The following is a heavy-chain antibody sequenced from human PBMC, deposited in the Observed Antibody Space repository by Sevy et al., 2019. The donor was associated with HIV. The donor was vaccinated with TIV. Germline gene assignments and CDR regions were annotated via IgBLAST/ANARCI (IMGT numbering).Heavy chain of an antibody. D-gene: IGHD3-22*01. V-gene: IGHV3-72*01. CDR2: SRKRAHSYST. CDR3: ARVGYYDGRDYSLDCFNI. J-gene: IGHJ3*02. Sequence: GGSLRLSCAASGFTFSDYHMDWVRQAPGKGLEWVGRSRKRAHSYSTEYAESLRGRFSISRDDSKSSVFLQMNSLKSKDTALYYCARVGYYDGRDYSLDCFNIWGEGTMVTVSS. CDR1: GFTFSDYH.